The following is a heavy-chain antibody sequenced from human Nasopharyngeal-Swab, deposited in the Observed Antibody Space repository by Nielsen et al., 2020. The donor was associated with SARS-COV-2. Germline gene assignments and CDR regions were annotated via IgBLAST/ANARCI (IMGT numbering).Heavy chain of an antibody. D-gene: IGHD3-22*01. CDR2: FDPEDGET. Sequence: ASVKVSCKVSGYTLTEFSMHWVRQAPGKGLEWMGGFDPEDGETIYAQKFQGRVTMTEDTSTDTAYMELSSLRSEDTAVYYCATVYYDSSGRAYFDYWGQGTLVTVSS. CDR3: ATVYYDSSGRAYFDY. CDR1: GYTLTEFS. J-gene: IGHJ4*02. V-gene: IGHV1-24*01.